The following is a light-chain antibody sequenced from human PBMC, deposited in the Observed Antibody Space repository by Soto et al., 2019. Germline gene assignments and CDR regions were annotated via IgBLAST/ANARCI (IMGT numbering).Light chain of an antibody. CDR1: SSNIGAGYD. CDR3: QSYDSSLSGLYV. V-gene: IGLV1-40*01. CDR2: GNS. J-gene: IGLJ1*01. Sequence: QSVLTQPPSVSGAPGQRVTISCTGSSSNIGAGYDVHWYQQLPGTAPKLLIYGNSNRPSGVPDRFSGSKSGTSASLAITGLQAEDEADYYCQSYDSSLSGLYVFXTGTKRTVL.